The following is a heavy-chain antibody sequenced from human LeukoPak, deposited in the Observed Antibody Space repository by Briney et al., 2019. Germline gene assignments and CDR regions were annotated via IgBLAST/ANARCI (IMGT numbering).Heavy chain of an antibody. Sequence: SETLSLTCAVYGGSFSGYYWSWIRQPPGKGLEWIGEINHSGSTNYNPSLKSRDTISVDTSKNQFSPKLSSVTAADTAVYYCASCSALGDIDYWGQGTLVTVSS. CDR1: GGSFSGYY. J-gene: IGHJ4*02. CDR2: INHSGST. CDR3: ASCSALGDIDY. D-gene: IGHD2-15*01. V-gene: IGHV4-34*01.